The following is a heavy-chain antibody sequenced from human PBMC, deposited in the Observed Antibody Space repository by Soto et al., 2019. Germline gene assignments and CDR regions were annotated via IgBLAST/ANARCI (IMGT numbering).Heavy chain of an antibody. Sequence: QVQLVQSGAEVKKPGSSVKVSCKASGGTFSSYAISWVRQAPGQGLEWMGGIIPIFGTANYAQKFQGRVTITADESTSTAYMELSSLRSEDTAVYYCARGQTGIPLLSRPGWFDPWGQGTLVTVSS. D-gene: IGHD1-1*01. CDR2: IIPIFGTA. CDR1: GGTFSSYA. V-gene: IGHV1-69*12. J-gene: IGHJ5*02. CDR3: ARGQTGIPLLSRPGWFDP.